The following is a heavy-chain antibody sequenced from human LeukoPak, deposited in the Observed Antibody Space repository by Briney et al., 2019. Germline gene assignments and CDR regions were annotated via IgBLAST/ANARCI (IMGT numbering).Heavy chain of an antibody. CDR2: ISKSRTFI. J-gene: IGHJ3*02. CDR3: VGGNREYYYDTSCYYVESFDN. Sequence: QPGGSLRLSCAASGFTFSSYSMNWVRQAPGKGLEWVSCISKSRTFIHYVDSVKGRFTISRDNAKNSLFLQLNSLRAEDTAVYYCVGGNREYYYDTSCYYVESFDNWGQGTMVTVSS. V-gene: IGHV3-48*04. CDR1: GFTFSSYS. D-gene: IGHD3-22*01.